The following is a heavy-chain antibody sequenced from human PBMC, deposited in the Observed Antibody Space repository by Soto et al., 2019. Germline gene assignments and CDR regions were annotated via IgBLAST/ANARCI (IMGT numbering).Heavy chain of an antibody. CDR2: IYPGDSDT. J-gene: IGHJ4*02. Sequence: PGESLKISCKGSGYSFISHWIGGVRQMPGKGLEWMGIIYPGDSDTRYSPSFEGQVTITADKTTTTAYLQWSSLKASDTAMYYCTRSLPTPDFWGQGTLVTVSS. CDR3: TRSLPTPDF. CDR1: GYSFISHW. V-gene: IGHV5-51*01.